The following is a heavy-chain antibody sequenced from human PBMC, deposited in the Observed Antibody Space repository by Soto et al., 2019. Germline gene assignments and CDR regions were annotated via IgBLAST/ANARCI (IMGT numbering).Heavy chain of an antibody. D-gene: IGHD3-3*01. CDR3: ARGRYYDFWSGYRFDY. J-gene: IGHJ4*02. V-gene: IGHV3-30-3*01. Sequence: GGSLRLSCAASGFTFSSYAMHWVRQAPGKGLEWVAVISYDGSNKYYADSVKGRFTISRDNSKNTLYLQMNSLRAEDTAVYYCARGRYYDFWSGYRFDYWGQGTLVTVSS. CDR1: GFTFSSYA. CDR2: ISYDGSNK.